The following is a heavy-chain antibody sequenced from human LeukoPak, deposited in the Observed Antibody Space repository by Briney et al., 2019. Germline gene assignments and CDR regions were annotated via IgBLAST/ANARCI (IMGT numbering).Heavy chain of an antibody. CDR2: IYHGGST. CDR1: GGSISSNNW. Sequence: SETLSLTCAVSGGSISSNNWWGWVRQPPGKGLEWIGDIYHGGSTNYNPSLKSRVTISVDKSKNHFSLMLSSVTAADTAVYYCAEPPFYYYGMDVWGPGTTVTVSS. V-gene: IGHV4-4*02. CDR3: AEPPFYYYGMDV. J-gene: IGHJ6*02.